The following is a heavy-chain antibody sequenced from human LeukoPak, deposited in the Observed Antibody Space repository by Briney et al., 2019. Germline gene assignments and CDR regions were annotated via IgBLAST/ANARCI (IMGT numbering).Heavy chain of an antibody. CDR2: IYPYSGDT. D-gene: IGHD6-6*01. CDR1: GYTFTGYY. Sequence: ASVTVSCKASGYTFTGYYIHWVRQAPGQGLEWMGWIYPYSGDTNYPQNFQGRVTMTRDTSISTAYMELSSLKSDDTAVYYCARDRNSGSSLDIWGQGTMLTVSS. CDR3: ARDRNSGSSLDI. V-gene: IGHV1-2*02. J-gene: IGHJ3*02.